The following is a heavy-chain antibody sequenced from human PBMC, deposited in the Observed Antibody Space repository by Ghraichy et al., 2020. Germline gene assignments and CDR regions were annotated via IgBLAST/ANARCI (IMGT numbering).Heavy chain of an antibody. CDR1: GYTFTSYA. CDR3: ARDPSFGVVISGPNWVDP. Sequence: ASVKVSCKASGYTFTSYAMHWVRQAPGQRLEWMGWINAGNGNTKYSQKFQGRVTITRDTSASTAYMELSSLRSEDTAVYYCARDPSFGVVISGPNWVDPWGQGTLVTVSS. J-gene: IGHJ5*02. D-gene: IGHD3-3*01. V-gene: IGHV1-3*01. CDR2: INAGNGNT.